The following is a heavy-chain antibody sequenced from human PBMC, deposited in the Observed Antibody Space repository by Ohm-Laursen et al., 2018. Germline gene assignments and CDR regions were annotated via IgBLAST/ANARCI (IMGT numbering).Heavy chain of an antibody. Sequence: SLRLSCSAPGFTFSSYAMSWVRQAPGKGLEWVSAISGSGGSTYYADSVKGRFTISRDNAKNSLYLQMHSLRAEDTAVYYCARKWELQIVDYWGQGTLVTVSS. CDR1: GFTFSSYA. D-gene: IGHD1-26*01. CDR2: ISGSGGST. J-gene: IGHJ4*02. V-gene: IGHV3-23*01. CDR3: ARKWELQIVDY.